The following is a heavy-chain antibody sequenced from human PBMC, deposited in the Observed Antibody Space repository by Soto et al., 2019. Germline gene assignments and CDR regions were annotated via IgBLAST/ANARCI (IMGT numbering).Heavy chain of an antibody. CDR1: GFTFDDYG. CDR2: INWNGGST. J-gene: IGHJ3*02. Sequence: EVQLVESGGGVVRPGGSLRLSCAASGFTFDDYGMSWVRQAQGKGLEWDSGINWNGGSTGYADSVKGRFTISRDNAKPALYLQMNSLRAENTGLYYCARLNSGSYSACDIWGQGTMVTVSS. D-gene: IGHD1-26*01. V-gene: IGHV3-20*04. CDR3: ARLNSGSYSACDI.